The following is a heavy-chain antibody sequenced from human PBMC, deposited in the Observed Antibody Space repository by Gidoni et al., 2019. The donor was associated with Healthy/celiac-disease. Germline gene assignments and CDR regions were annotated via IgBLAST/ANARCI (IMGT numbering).Heavy chain of an antibody. CDR3: ASESVEIVATNYFDY. D-gene: IGHD5-12*01. Sequence: QLQQWGAGLSKPAETSSLTCADYGGSFSGDSWSWIRQPPGKGLEWIEEINHIGSTNYNPSLKSRVTISVDTSKNQFALKLSSVTAADTAVYYCASESVEIVATNYFDYWGQGTLVTVSS. CDR1: GGSFSGDS. V-gene: IGHV4-34*01. CDR2: INHIGST. J-gene: IGHJ4*02.